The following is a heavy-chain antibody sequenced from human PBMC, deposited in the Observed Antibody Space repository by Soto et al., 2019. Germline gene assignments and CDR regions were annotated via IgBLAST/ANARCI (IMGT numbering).Heavy chain of an antibody. Sequence: EVQLLESGGGLVQPGGSLRLSCAASGFTFSSYAMSWVRQAPGKGLEWVSSISGNGGSTNYADSVKGRFTISRDNSKNTLYLQRNSLRAEDTAIYYGAKDRGGYCTSTTCYGGGSFDYWGQGTLVTVSS. CDR1: GFTFSSYA. CDR2: ISGNGGST. D-gene: IGHD2-2*01. CDR3: AKDRGGYCTSTTCYGGGSFDY. V-gene: IGHV3-23*01. J-gene: IGHJ4*02.